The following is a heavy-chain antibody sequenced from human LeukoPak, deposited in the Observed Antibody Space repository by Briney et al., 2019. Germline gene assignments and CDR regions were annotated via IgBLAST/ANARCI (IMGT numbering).Heavy chain of an antibody. CDR1: GFTFSSYS. CDR2: ISSSSSYI. Sequence: PGGSLRLSCAASGFTFSSYSMNWVRQAPGKGLEWVSSISSSSSYIYYADSVKGRFTISRDNAKNSLYLQMNSLRAEDTAVYYCARGLAATGGFDAFDIWGQGTMVIVSS. CDR3: ARGLAATGGFDAFDI. V-gene: IGHV3-21*01. J-gene: IGHJ3*02. D-gene: IGHD2-15*01.